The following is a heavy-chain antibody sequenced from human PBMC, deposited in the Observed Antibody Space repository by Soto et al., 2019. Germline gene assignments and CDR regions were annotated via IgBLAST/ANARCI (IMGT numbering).Heavy chain of an antibody. Sequence: GASVKVSCKASGGTFSSYAISWARQAPGQGLEWMGGIIPIFGTANYAQKFQGRVTITADKSTSTAYMELSSLRSEDTAVYYCARGGSMIVVVPGDYGMDVWGQGTTVTVSS. V-gene: IGHV1-69*06. CDR3: ARGGSMIVVVPGDYGMDV. J-gene: IGHJ6*02. CDR1: GGTFSSYA. D-gene: IGHD3-22*01. CDR2: IIPIFGTA.